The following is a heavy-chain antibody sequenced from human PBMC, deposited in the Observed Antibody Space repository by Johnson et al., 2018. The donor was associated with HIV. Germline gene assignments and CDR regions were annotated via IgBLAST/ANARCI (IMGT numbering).Heavy chain of an antibody. CDR2: IWYDGSNK. CDR1: GFTFNSYG. D-gene: IGHD3-22*01. Sequence: QVQLVESGGGLVQPGRSLRLSCAASGFTFNSYGMHWVRQAPGKGLEWVAVIWYDGSNKYYADSVKGRFTISRDNSKNTLYLQMNSLRAEDTAVYYCARSQTMIVDGADAFDIWGQGTMVTVSS. CDR3: ARSQTMIVDGADAFDI. J-gene: IGHJ3*02. V-gene: IGHV3-33*01.